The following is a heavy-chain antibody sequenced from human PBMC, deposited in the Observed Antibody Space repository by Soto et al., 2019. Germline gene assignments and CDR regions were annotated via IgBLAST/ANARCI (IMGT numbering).Heavy chain of an antibody. D-gene: IGHD6-19*01. Sequence: QVQLVQSGAEVKKPGASVKVSCKASGYTFTGYYMHWVRQAPGQGLEWMGWINPNSGDTNYAQKFQGRVTMTRDTSISTAYMELSRLRSDDTAVYYCARDGRRWLVNWFDPWGQGTLVTVSS. CDR1: GYTFTGYY. CDR2: INPNSGDT. J-gene: IGHJ5*02. V-gene: IGHV1-2*02. CDR3: ARDGRRWLVNWFDP.